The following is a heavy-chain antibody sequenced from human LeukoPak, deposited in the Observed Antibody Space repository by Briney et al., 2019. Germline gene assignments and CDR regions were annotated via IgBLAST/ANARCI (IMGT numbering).Heavy chain of an antibody. CDR2: IYYSGST. V-gene: IGHV4-39*02. D-gene: IGHD2-15*01. CDR1: GGSISSSSYY. CDR3: ARDGYCSGGSCYIGSDAFDI. Sequence: PSETLSLTCTVSGGSISSSSYYWGWIRQPPGKGLEWIGSIYYSGSTYYNPSLKSRVTISVDTSKNQFSLKLSSVTAADTAVYYCARDGYCSGGSCYIGSDAFDIWGQGTMVTVSS. J-gene: IGHJ3*02.